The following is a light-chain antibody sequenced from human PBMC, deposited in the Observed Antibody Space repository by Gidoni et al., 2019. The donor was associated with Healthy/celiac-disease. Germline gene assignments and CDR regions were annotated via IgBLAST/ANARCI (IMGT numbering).Light chain of an antibody. CDR1: PRLLHSNGYNY. V-gene: IGKV2-28*01. CDR2: SGS. Sequence: SPSPLSLPVTPGEPASISCSSSPRLLHSNGYNYLDWYLQKPGQSPQLLIYSGSTRASGVPDRFSGSGSGTDFTLTISRVEAEDVGVYYCLQDRQTPLTFGGGTKVEIK. J-gene: IGKJ4*01. CDR3: LQDRQTPLT.